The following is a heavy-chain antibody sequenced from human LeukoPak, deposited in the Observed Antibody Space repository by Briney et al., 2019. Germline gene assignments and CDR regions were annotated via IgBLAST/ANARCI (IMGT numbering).Heavy chain of an antibody. J-gene: IGHJ4*02. V-gene: IGHV4-61*02. CDR2: IYTSGST. CDR1: GGSISSGSYY. D-gene: IGHD5-12*01. CDR3: ARRGYSGYGGFDY. Sequence: SETLSLTCTVSGGSISSGSYYWSWIRQPAGKGLEWIGRIYTSGSTNYNPSLKSRVTISVDTSKNQFSVKLSSVTGADTAVYYCARRGYSGYGGFDYWGQGTLVTVSS.